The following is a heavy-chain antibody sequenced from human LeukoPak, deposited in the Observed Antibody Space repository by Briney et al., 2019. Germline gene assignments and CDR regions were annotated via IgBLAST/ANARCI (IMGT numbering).Heavy chain of an antibody. D-gene: IGHD6-13*01. CDR2: INHSGST. Sequence: SETLSLTCAVYGGSFSGYYWSWIRQPPGKGLEWIGEINHSGSTNYNPSLKSRVTISVDTSKNQFSLKLSSVTAADTAVYYCARDRDSSSWFWFDPWGQGTLVTVSS. V-gene: IGHV4-34*01. CDR1: GGSFSGYY. J-gene: IGHJ5*02. CDR3: ARDRDSSSWFWFDP.